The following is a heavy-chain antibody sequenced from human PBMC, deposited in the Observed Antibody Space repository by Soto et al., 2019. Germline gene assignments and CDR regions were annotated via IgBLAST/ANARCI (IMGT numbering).Heavy chain of an antibody. CDR3: ARHFHTALTKNCFDS. CDR2: IYYTGSA. V-gene: IGHV4-31*03. J-gene: IGHJ5*01. CDR1: GGSINSGDIY. D-gene: IGHD4-4*01. Sequence: SETLSLTCTVSGGSINSGDIYWSCLRQHPQKDLEWIGYIYYTGSAYYNPSLKSRVTISVDTSKNQFSLRVNSVTAADTAVYYCARHFHTALTKNCFDSWGQGTLLTVSS.